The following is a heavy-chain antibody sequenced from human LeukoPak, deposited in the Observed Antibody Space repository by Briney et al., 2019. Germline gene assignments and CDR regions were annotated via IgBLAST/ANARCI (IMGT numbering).Heavy chain of an antibody. V-gene: IGHV1-2*02. Sequence: GASVKVSCKASGYTFTGYYMHWVRQAPGQGLEWMGWINPNSGGTNYAQKFQGRVTMTRDTSISTAYMELSSLRSEDTAVYYCAREVDYYDSSGYGHWGQGTLVTVSS. CDR2: INPNSGGT. D-gene: IGHD3-22*01. J-gene: IGHJ4*02. CDR1: GYTFTGYY. CDR3: AREVDYYDSSGYGH.